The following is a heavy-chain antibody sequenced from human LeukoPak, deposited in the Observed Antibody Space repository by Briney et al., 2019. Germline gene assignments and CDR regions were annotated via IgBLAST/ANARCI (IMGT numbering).Heavy chain of an antibody. CDR2: ISAYNGNT. D-gene: IGHD2-2*01. CDR1: GYTFTSYG. CDR3: ARYCSSTSCWGGFDP. J-gene: IGHJ5*02. V-gene: IGHV1-18*01. Sequence: ASVKVSCKASGYTFTSYGISWMRQAPGQGLEWMGWISAYNGNTNYAQKLQGRVTMTTDTSTSTAYMELRSLRSDDTAVYYCARYCSSTSCWGGFDPWGQGTLVTVSS.